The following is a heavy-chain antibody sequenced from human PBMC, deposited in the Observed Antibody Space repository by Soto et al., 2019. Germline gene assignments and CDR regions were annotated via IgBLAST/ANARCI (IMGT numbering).Heavy chain of an antibody. CDR2: ISSGLST. Sequence: PGGSLRLSCTASGFTFRSYAMSWVRQAPGKGLEWVSGISSGLSTYHADSVKGRFTISRDNSKNTLYLQMNNLRPEGTAMYYCANSWTTLTTGFDFWGQGALVTVSS. D-gene: IGHD4-17*01. V-gene: IGHV3-23*01. CDR1: GFTFRSYA. CDR3: ANSWTTLTTGFDF. J-gene: IGHJ4*02.